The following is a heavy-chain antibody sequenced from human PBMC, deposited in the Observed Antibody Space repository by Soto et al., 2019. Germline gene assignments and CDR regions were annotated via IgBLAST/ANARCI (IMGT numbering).Heavy chain of an antibody. J-gene: IGHJ6*02. D-gene: IGHD2-8*01. CDR3: ARDRAYDYHYYYGMDV. CDR2: ISSSSSTI. V-gene: IGHV3-48*02. CDR1: GFTFSSYS. Sequence: GGSLRLSCAASGFTFSSYSMNWVRQAPGKGLEWVSYISSSSSTIYYADSVKGRFTISRDNAKNSLYLQMNSLRDEDTAVYYCARDRAYDYHYYYGMDVWGQGTTVTVSS.